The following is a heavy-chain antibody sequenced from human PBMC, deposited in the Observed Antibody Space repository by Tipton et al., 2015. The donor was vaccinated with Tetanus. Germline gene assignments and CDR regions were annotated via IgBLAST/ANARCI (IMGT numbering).Heavy chain of an antibody. Sequence: TLSLTYTVSGGSITSNYWTWIRQPARKELEWIGRIYAPGITNYNPSLKNRVSMSVDTSKNQFSLRLGSVTAADTAVYYCARVRIGATTDLDYWGHGTLVAVSS. CDR2: IYAPGIT. CDR3: ARVRIGATTDLDY. V-gene: IGHV4-4*07. J-gene: IGHJ4*01. D-gene: IGHD5-12*01. CDR1: GGSITSNY.